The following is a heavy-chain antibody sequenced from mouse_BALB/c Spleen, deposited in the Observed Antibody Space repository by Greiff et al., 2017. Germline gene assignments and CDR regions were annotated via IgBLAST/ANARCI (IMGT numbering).Heavy chain of an antibody. D-gene: IGHD2-4*01. Sequence: EVQLQESGPGLVKPSQSLSLTCSVTGYSITSGYYWNWLRQFPGNKLEWMGYISYDGSNNYNPSLKNRISITRDTSKNQFFLKLNSVTTEDTATYYCARDEYEGFDYWGQGTTLTVSS. CDR3: ARDEYEGFDY. J-gene: IGHJ2*01. CDR2: ISYDGSN. V-gene: IGHV3-6*02. CDR1: GYSITSGYY.